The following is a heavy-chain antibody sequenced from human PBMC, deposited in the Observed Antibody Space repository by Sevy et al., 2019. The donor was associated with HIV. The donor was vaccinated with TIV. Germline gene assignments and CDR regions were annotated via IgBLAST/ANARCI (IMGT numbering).Heavy chain of an antibody. D-gene: IGHD4-4*01. Sequence: GESLKISCKGSAYSFSSYWVGWVRQMPGKGLEWMGIIYPGDSDTKYSPSFQGQVTISADKSISTAYLQWSSLKASDTVMYYCATQSKGAFDIWGQGTMVTVSS. CDR2: IYPGDSDT. CDR1: AYSFSSYW. CDR3: ATQSKGAFDI. J-gene: IGHJ3*02. V-gene: IGHV5-51*01.